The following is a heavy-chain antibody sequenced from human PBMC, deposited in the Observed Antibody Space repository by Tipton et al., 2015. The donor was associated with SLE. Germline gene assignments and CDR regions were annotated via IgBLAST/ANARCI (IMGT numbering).Heavy chain of an antibody. J-gene: IGHJ4*02. D-gene: IGHD3-16*01. Sequence: GSLRLSCAASGFTLSSYGMHWVRQAPGKGLEWGAFIRYDGSNKDYADSVKGRFTISRGNAKNSLYLQMNSLRAEDTALYYFAKDGGGGLVDYWGQGTLVTVSS. CDR2: IRYDGSNK. CDR1: GFTLSSYG. CDR3: AKDGGGGLVDY. V-gene: IGHV3-30*02.